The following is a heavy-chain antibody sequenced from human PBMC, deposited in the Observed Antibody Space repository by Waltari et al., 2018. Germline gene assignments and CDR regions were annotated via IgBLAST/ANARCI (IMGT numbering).Heavy chain of an antibody. CDR3: AGRRGYSYGYFDY. Sequence: QVQLQESGPGLEKPSETLSPTCTVSGGSISSDSWRGTRQPPGKGLEWIGYIYYRGSTNYNPSLKSRVTISVDTSKNQFSLKLSSVTAADTAVYYCAGRRGYSYGYFDYWGQGTLVTVSS. CDR1: GGSISSDS. D-gene: IGHD5-18*01. J-gene: IGHJ4*02. V-gene: IGHV4-59*01. CDR2: IYYRGST.